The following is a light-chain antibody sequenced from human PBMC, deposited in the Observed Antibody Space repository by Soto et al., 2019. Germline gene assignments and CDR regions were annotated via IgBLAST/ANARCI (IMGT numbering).Light chain of an antibody. J-gene: IGLJ2*01. CDR1: SSYVGNYNY. Sequence: QSALTQPPSASGSPGQSVTISCTGTSSYVGNYNYVSWYQQHPGKAPKLLIYEVTKRASGVPDRFSGSKSANTASLTVSGLQSEDEADYYCSSYAGSNNLLFGGGTKVTVL. CDR2: EVT. V-gene: IGLV2-8*01. CDR3: SSYAGSNNLL.